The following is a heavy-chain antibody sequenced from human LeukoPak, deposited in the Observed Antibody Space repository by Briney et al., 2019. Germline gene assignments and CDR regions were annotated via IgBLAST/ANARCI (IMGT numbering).Heavy chain of an antibody. Sequence: GGSLRLSCAASGFTFSSYSMNWVRQAPGKGLEWVSSISSSSSYIYYADSVKGRFTISRDNAKNSLYLQMNSLRAEDTAVYYCARAYYYDSSGHPWYFDLWGRGTLVTVSS. V-gene: IGHV3-21*01. D-gene: IGHD3-22*01. J-gene: IGHJ2*01. CDR2: ISSSSSYI. CDR3: ARAYYYDSSGHPWYFDL. CDR1: GFTFSSYS.